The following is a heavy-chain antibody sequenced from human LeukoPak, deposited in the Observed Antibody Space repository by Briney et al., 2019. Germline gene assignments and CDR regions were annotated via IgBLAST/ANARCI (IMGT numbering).Heavy chain of an antibody. V-gene: IGHV3-74*01. J-gene: IGHJ4*02. CDR3: ARGGVGCFDY. CDR1: GFTFSSYR. CDR2: INSDGSSA. Sequence: SGGSLRLSCAASGFTFSSYRIHWVRQAPGKGLVWVSHINSDGSSATYADSVKGRLTISRDNAKNTVYLQMNSLRAEGTAVYYCARGGVGCFDYWGQGALVTVSS. D-gene: IGHD6-19*01.